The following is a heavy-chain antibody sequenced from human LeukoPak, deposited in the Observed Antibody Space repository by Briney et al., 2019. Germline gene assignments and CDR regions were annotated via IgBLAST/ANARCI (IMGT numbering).Heavy chain of an antibody. J-gene: IGHJ4*02. V-gene: IGHV1-2*02. CDR1: GYAFTGYY. Sequence: ASVKVSCKASGYAFTGYYMHWVRQAPGQGLEWMGWINPNSGGTNYAQKFQGRVTMTRDTSISTAYMELSRLRSDDTAVYYCARESVAGTGSGYWGQGTPVTVSS. D-gene: IGHD6-19*01. CDR3: ARESVAGTGSGY. CDR2: INPNSGGT.